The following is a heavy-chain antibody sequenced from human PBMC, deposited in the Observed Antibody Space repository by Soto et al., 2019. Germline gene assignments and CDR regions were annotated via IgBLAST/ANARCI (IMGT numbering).Heavy chain of an antibody. CDR1: GYTFTGYY. Sequence: ASLKVSCKASGYTFTGYYMHWVRQAPGQGLEWMGWINPNSGGTNYAQKFQGWVTMTRDTSISTAYMELSRLRSDDTAVYYCARAAYYDFWSGNWFDPWGQGTLVTVSS. CDR3: ARAAYYDFWSGNWFDP. CDR2: INPNSGGT. V-gene: IGHV1-2*04. J-gene: IGHJ5*02. D-gene: IGHD3-3*01.